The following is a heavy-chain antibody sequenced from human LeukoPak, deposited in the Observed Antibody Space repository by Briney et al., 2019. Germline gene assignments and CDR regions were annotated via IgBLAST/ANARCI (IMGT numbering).Heavy chain of an antibody. Sequence: GGSLRLSCAASGFTFSTYWMHWVRQGPGKSLVWVSRISTDGSITTYADSVRGRFTITRDNAKNTLYLQMKSLTAEDTAIYFCASAPFSVCGVVSWGQGTLVTVSS. CDR3: ASAPFSVCGVVS. V-gene: IGHV3-74*03. J-gene: IGHJ5*02. CDR1: GFTFSTYW. D-gene: IGHD3-3*01. CDR2: ISTDGSIT.